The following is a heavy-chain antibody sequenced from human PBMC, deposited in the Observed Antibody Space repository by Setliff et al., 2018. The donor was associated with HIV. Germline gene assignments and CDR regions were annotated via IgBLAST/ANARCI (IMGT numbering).Heavy chain of an antibody. CDR2: MDPSNSYT. CDR1: GYNFANHY. V-gene: IGHV5-10-1*01. Sequence: GESPKISCKGSGYNFANHYISWVRQKPGKGLEWMGKMDPSNSYTNYDPSFQGHVTMSADTSINTAYLHFNNLKASDSAIYYCARHGEEHPSSFFDPWGQGTLVTVSS. J-gene: IGHJ5*02. CDR3: ARHGEEHPSSFFDP. D-gene: IGHD3-10*01.